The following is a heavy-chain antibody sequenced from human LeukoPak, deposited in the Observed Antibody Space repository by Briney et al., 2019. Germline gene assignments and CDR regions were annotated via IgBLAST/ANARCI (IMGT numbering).Heavy chain of an antibody. CDR2: IYTSGSI. D-gene: IGHD2-2*03. CDR1: SGSISDNY. V-gene: IGHV4-4*07. J-gene: IGHJ6*03. Sequence: SETLSLTRTVSSGSISDNYWSWIRQPAGKGLEWIGRIYTSGSINYNPSLKSRVTMSVDTSKSQSSLKLSSVTAADTAVYYCARGWIDDYYYYMDVWGKGTTVTVSS. CDR3: ARGWIDDYYYYMDV.